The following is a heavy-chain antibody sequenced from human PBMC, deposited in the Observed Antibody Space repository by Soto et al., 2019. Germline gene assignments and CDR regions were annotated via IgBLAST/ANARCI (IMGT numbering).Heavy chain of an antibody. J-gene: IGHJ6*02. V-gene: IGHV3-30-3*01. Sequence: LRLSCAASGFTSSSYTIHWVRQAPGKGLEWVALILYDGGNKYYADSVKGGFTISRDNSKNTLYLQMNSLRAEDTAVYYCARDNGYSHGHGMDVWGQGTTVTVSS. CDR2: ILYDGGNK. CDR1: GFTSSSYT. D-gene: IGHD5-18*01. CDR3: ARDNGYSHGHGMDV.